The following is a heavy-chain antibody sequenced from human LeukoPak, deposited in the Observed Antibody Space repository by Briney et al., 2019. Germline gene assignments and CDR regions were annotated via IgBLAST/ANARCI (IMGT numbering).Heavy chain of an antibody. D-gene: IGHD3-22*01. CDR3: ARSPRGYSFYFDY. J-gene: IGHJ4*02. CDR1: GFTFSSYE. CDR2: ISSSGSTI. V-gene: IGHV3-48*03. Sequence: GGSLRLSCAASGFTFSSYEMNWVRQAPGKGLEWVSYISSSGSTIYYADSVKGRFTISRENAKNSLYLQMNSLRAEDTAVYYCARSPRGYSFYFDYWGQGTLVTVSS.